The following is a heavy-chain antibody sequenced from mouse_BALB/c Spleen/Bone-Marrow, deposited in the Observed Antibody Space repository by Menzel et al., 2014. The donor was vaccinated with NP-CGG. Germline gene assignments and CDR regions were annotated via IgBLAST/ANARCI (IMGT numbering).Heavy chain of an antibody. Sequence: LQQSGSELVRPGASVKLSCKASGYIFANYWMHWVKQRHGQGLEWIGNISPRSGSTNYDEKFKSKATLTVDTSSNTAYMQLSSLTSEDSAVYYCATGETWGRGTTLTVSS. CDR3: ATGET. CDR1: GYIFANYW. V-gene: IGHV1S22*01. CDR2: ISPRSGST. J-gene: IGHJ2*01.